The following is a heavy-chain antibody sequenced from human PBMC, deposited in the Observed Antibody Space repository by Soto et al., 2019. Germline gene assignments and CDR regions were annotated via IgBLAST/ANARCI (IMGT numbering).Heavy chain of an antibody. J-gene: IGHJ4*02. CDR2: ISGSGGST. V-gene: IGHV3-23*01. CDR3: AKDGETKIRLGELSPYHLFDY. Sequence: GGSLRLSCAASGFTFSSYAMSWVRQAPGKGLEWVSAISGSGGSTYYADSVKGRFTISRDNSKNTLYLQMNSLRAEDTAVYYCAKDGETKIRLGELSPYHLFDYWGQGTLVTVSS. CDR1: GFTFSSYA. D-gene: IGHD3-16*02.